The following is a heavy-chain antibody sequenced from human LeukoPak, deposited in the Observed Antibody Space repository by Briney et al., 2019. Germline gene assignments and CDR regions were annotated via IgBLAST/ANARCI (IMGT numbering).Heavy chain of an antibody. CDR3: AHRSYSSSPNWFDP. D-gene: IGHD6-6*01. Sequence: SGPTRVKPTQTLTLTCTFSGLSLSTSGVGVGWIRQPPGKALEWLALIYWNDDKRYSPSLKSRLTITKDTSKNQVVLTMTNMDPVDTATYYCAHRSYSSSPNWFDPWGQGTLVTVSS. V-gene: IGHV2-5*01. CDR1: GLSLSTSGVG. CDR2: IYWNDDK. J-gene: IGHJ5*02.